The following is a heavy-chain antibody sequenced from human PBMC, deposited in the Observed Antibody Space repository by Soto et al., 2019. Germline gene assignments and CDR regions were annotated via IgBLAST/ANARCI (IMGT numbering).Heavy chain of an antibody. J-gene: IGHJ4*02. CDR3: ARDLSMSSGSGILSVGYFDY. Sequence: ASVKVSCKASGYTFTGYYMHWVRQAPGQGLEWMGWINPNSGGTNYAQKFQGWVTMTRDTSISTAYMELSRLRSDDTAVYYCARDLSMSSGSGILSVGYFDYWGQGTLVTVSS. D-gene: IGHD3-10*01. V-gene: IGHV1-2*04. CDR1: GYTFTGYY. CDR2: INPNSGGT.